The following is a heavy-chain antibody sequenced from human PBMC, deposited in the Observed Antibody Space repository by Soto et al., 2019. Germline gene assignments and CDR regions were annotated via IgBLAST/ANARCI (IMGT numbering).Heavy chain of an antibody. CDR1: GFSLRSNGVG. CDR2: IYWDDNK. V-gene: IGHV2-5*02. CDR3: ARAIVAGTTCFVY. D-gene: IGHD6-19*01. Sequence: QITLKESGPTLVKPTQPLTLTCTFSGFSLRSNGVGVGWIRQPPGRALEWLALIYWDDNKLYSPSLKSRLTITKDTSKNQVVLSMTNMDPADTATYYCARAIVAGTTCFVYWGQGTLVTVSS. J-gene: IGHJ4*02.